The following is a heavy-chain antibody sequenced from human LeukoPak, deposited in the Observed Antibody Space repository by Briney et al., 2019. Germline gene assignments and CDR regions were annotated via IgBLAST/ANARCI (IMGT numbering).Heavy chain of an antibody. CDR2: ISSNGDTT. CDR3: VRPGYCSGTNCFHAFDI. V-gene: IGHV3-64D*06. J-gene: IGHJ3*02. Sequence: GGSLRLSCAASGFTFSSYGMHWVRQAPGKGLEYVSAISSNGDTTYYADSVKGRFTISRDNSKKTLFLQMSSLRPEDTAVYYCVRPGYCSGTNCFHAFDIWGQGTLVTVSS. CDR1: GFTFSSYG. D-gene: IGHD2-15*01.